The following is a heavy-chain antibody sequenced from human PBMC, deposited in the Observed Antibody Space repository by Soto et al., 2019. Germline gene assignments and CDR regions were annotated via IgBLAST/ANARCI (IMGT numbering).Heavy chain of an antibody. CDR1: GYDFTNYY. CDR2: VHPDGGHT. J-gene: IGHJ4*02. CDR3: ARGDIDY. Sequence: ASVKVSFKASGYDFTNYYVQWVRQAPGQGLEWMGVVHPDGGHTTYAQRFQDRVTMTRDTFTSTIYMELSSLRSEDTAVYYCARGDIDYWGQGTLVTVSS. V-gene: IGHV1-46*01.